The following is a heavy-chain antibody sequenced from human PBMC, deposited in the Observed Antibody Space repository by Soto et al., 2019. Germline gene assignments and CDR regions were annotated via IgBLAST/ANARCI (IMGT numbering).Heavy chain of an antibody. Sequence: TGGSLRLSCAASGFTFSSYGMHWVRQAPGKGLEWVAVIWYDGSNKYYADSVKGRFTISRDNSKNTLYLQMNSLRAEDTAVYYCAREEGPYGMDVWGQGTTVTVSS. CDR3: AREEGPYGMDV. J-gene: IGHJ6*02. V-gene: IGHV3-33*01. CDR2: IWYDGSNK. CDR1: GFTFSSYG.